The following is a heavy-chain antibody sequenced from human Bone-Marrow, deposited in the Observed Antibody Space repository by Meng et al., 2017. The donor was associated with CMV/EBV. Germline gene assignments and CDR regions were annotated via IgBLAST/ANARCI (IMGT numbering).Heavy chain of an antibody. D-gene: IGHD2-2*01. CDR2: ISGSGGST. CDR1: GFSFSSYA. V-gene: IGHV3-23*01. J-gene: IGHJ4*02. Sequence: SGFSFSSYAIGWFRQAPGRGLELVSAISGSGGSTYYADSVKGRFTISRDNSKNTLYLQMNSLRAEDTAVYYCAKDLWQYQLLFPADYWGQGTLVTVSS. CDR3: AKDLWQYQLLFPADY.